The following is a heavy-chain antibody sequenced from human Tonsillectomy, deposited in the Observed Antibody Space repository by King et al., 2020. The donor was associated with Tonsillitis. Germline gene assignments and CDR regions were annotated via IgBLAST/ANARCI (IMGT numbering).Heavy chain of an antibody. V-gene: IGHV4-59*08. D-gene: IGHD4-17*01. J-gene: IGHJ4*02. Sequence: QLQESGPGLVKPSETLSLTCTVSGGSISSYYWSWIRQPPGKGLEWIGSVFDTGSTNYNPSLKSRVIISVDTSKNQFSLQLSSVTAADTAVYYCARQVGDYLDFDYWGQGTLVTVSS. CDR2: VFDTGST. CDR1: GGSISSYY. CDR3: ARQVGDYLDFDY.